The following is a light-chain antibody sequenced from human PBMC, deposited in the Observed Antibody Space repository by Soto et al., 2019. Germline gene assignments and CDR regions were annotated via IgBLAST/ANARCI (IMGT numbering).Light chain of an antibody. Sequence: EVVLTQSPGTLSLSPGERATLSCRASQSVRNNYLAWYQQKPGQSPKLLIFGSSDRATGIPDRFSGSGSGTDFTITISRLEPEDVAVYYCQQDGSSPPYTFGQGTKLEIK. CDR3: QQDGSSPPYT. J-gene: IGKJ2*01. V-gene: IGKV3-20*01. CDR2: GSS. CDR1: QSVRNNY.